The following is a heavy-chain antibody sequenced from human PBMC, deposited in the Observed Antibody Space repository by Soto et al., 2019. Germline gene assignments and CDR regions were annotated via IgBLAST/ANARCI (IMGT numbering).Heavy chain of an antibody. CDR1: GFTFSSYG. V-gene: IGHV3-33*01. CDR3: ARDFESSGN. Sequence: QVQLVESGGGVVQPGRSLRLSCAASGFTFSSYGMHWVRQAPGKGLEWVALIWFDGSNKYYADSVKGRFTISRDNSKNTLYLQMNSLRAEDTAVYYCARDFESSGNWGQGTLVTVSS. D-gene: IGHD3-22*01. CDR2: IWFDGSNK. J-gene: IGHJ4*02.